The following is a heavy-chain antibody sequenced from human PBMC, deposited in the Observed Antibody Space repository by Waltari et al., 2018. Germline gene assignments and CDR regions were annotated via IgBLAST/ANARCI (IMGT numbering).Heavy chain of an antibody. Sequence: QVQLQQWGAGLLKPSETLSLTCAVYGGSFSGYYWSWIRQPPGKGLEWIGEINHSGSTNYNPSLKSRVTISVDTSKSQFSLKLSSVTAADTAVYYCARPISSRGAGTAAFDIWGQGTMVTVSS. CDR1: GGSFSGYY. CDR2: INHSGST. D-gene: IGHD6-19*01. J-gene: IGHJ3*02. CDR3: ARPISSRGAGTAAFDI. V-gene: IGHV4-34*01.